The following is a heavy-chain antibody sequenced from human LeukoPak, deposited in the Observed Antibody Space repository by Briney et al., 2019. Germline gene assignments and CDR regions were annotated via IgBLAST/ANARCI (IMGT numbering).Heavy chain of an antibody. D-gene: IGHD1-26*01. CDR1: GGSISNYY. CDR2: SYSSGST. V-gene: IGHV4-59*01. CDR3: ARLALQEVGATQTYYLDY. J-gene: IGHJ4*02. Sequence: SETLSLTCTVSGGSISNYYWSWIRQPPGKGLEWIGYSYSSGSTNYNPSLKSRVTISVDTSKIQFSLKLSCVTAAGTAVYYCARLALQEVGATQTYYLDYWGQGTLVTVSS.